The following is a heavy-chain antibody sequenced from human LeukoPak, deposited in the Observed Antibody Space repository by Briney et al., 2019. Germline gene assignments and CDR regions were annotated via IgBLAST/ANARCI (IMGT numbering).Heavy chain of an antibody. V-gene: IGHV4-59*01. CDR1: GGSISSYY. D-gene: IGHD3-22*01. CDR2: IYYSGST. J-gene: IGHJ4*02. CDR3: ARESHGGYTKPVGFDS. Sequence: PSETLSLTCTVSGGSISSYYWSWIRQPPGKGLEWIGYIYYSGSTNYNPSLKSRVTISVDTSKNQFSLKLSSVTAADTAVYYCARESHGGYTKPVGFDSWGQGTLVTVSS.